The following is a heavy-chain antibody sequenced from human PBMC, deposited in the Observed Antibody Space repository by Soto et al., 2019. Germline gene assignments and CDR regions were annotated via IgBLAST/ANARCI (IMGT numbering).Heavy chain of an antibody. D-gene: IGHD6-13*01. CDR2: IYTSGGT. V-gene: IGHV4-4*07. J-gene: IGHJ6*02. CDR3: ASGAAAGVDYGMDV. CDR1: GGSFSSFY. Sequence: QVQLQESGPGLVKPWETLSLTCTVSGGSFSSFYWSWIRQPAGKGLEWIGRIYTSGGTNYNPSLKGRVGMSVNTSKKKISLKLSSVTAADTAVYYCASGAAAGVDYGMDVWGRWTTVTVSS.